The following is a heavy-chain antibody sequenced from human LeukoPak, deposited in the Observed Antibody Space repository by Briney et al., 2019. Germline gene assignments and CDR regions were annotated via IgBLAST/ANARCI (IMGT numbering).Heavy chain of an antibody. D-gene: IGHD3-22*01. CDR3: AGGYYDSSGYYGLDY. J-gene: IGHJ4*02. CDR2: IYYSGST. CDR1: GGSISTYY. Sequence: PSENLSLTCTVSGGSISTYYGNWIRQHPGKGLEWIGYIYYSGSTYYNPSLKSRVTISVDTSKNQFSLKLSSVTAADTAVYYCAGGYYDSSGYYGLDYWGQGTLVTVSS. V-gene: IGHV4-59*06.